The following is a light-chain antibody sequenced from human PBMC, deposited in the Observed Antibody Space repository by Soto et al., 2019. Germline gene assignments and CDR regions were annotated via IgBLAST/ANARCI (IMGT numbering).Light chain of an antibody. CDR3: LSFDSSLSVV. CDR2: GNT. V-gene: IGLV1-40*01. J-gene: IGLJ2*01. Sequence: QPVLTQPPSVSGAPGQRVTISCTGSSSNIGAGYDVHWYHQLPGRAPKLLIYGNTNRPSGVPDRFSGSKSGTSASLAITGLQAEDEADYYCLSFDSSLSVVFGGGTKLTVL. CDR1: SSNIGAGYD.